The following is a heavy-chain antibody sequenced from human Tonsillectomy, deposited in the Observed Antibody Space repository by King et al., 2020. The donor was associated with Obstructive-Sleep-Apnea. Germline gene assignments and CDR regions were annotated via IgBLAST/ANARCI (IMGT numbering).Heavy chain of an antibody. CDR1: GFTFSSYG. J-gene: IGHJ6*02. CDR3: AKENSSRYYYYGMDV. V-gene: IGHV3-30*18. CDR2: ISYDGSNK. D-gene: IGHD6-13*01. Sequence: VQLVESGGGVVQPGRSLRFSCAASGFTFSSYGMHWVRQAPGKGLEWVAVISYDGSNKYYADSVKGRFTISRDNSKNTLYLQMNSLRAEDTAVYYCAKENSSRYYYYGMDVWGQGTTVTVSS.